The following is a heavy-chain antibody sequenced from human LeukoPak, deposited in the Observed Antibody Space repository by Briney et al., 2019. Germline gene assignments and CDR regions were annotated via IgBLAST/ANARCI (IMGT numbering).Heavy chain of an antibody. J-gene: IGHJ4*02. CDR1: GFTFSSYE. CDR2: ISSSGSTI. V-gene: IGHV3-48*03. CDR3: ASSLRYYYDSSGYYYIDYFDY. D-gene: IGHD3-22*01. Sequence: GGSLRLSCAASGFTFSSYEMNWVRQAPGKGVEWVSYISSSGSTIYYADSVKGRFTISRDNAKNALYLQMNSLRAEDTAVYYCASSLRYYYDSSGYYYIDYFDYWGQGTLVTVSS.